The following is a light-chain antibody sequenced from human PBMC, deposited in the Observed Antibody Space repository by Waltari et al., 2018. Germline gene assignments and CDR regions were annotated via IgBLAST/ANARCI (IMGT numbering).Light chain of an antibody. CDR1: SGSIDSNY. V-gene: IGLV6-57*01. CDR2: EAD. Sequence: NLMLTQPHSVSESPGNTVTISCTRSSGSIDSNYVQWYQPRPGSSPTIVIYEADQRPSRVPDRFSGSIDTSSSSASLTISGLKTEDEADYYCQSYDSPNHWVFGGGTKLTVL. J-gene: IGLJ3*02. CDR3: QSYDSPNHWV.